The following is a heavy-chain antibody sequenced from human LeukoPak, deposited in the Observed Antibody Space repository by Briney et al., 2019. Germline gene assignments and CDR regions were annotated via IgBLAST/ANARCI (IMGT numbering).Heavy chain of an antibody. V-gene: IGHV3-66*01. Sequence: PGGSLRLSCAASGFTVSSNYMSWVRQAPGKGLEWVSVIYSGGSTYYSDSVKGRFTISRDNSKNTLYLQMNSLRAEDTAVYYCAREVAEWEFLYFDYWGQGTLVTVSS. CDR3: AREVAEWEFLYFDY. J-gene: IGHJ4*02. D-gene: IGHD1-26*01. CDR1: GFTVSSNY. CDR2: IYSGGST.